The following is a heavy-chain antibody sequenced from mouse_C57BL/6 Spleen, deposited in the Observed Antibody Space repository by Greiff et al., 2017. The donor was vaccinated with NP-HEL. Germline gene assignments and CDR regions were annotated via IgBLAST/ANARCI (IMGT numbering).Heavy chain of an antibody. CDR3: ARGSSGYGLAAY. V-gene: IGHV1-59*01. J-gene: IGHJ3*01. CDR1: GYTFTSYW. Sequence: QVQLQQPGAELVRPGTSVKLSCKASGYTFTSYWMHWVKQRPGQGLEWIGVIDPSDSYTNYNQKFKGKATLTVDTSSSTAYMQLSSLTSEDSAVYYCARGSSGYGLAAYWGQGTLVTVSA. CDR2: IDPSDSYT. D-gene: IGHD3-2*02.